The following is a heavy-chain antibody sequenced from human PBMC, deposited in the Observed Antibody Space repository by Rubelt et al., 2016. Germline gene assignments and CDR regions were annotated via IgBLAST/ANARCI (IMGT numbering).Heavy chain of an antibody. V-gene: IGHV4-39*01. D-gene: IGHD2-21*02. CDR3: ASTTIVVVTAGFWYFDL. Sequence: QLQLQESGPGLVKPSETLSLTCTVSGGSISSSSYYWGWIRQPPGKGLEWIGSIYYSGSTYYNPSLKSRVTISVDTSKNQFSLKLGSVTAAGTAVYYCASTTIVVVTAGFWYFDLWGRGTLVTVSS. CDR2: IYYSGST. J-gene: IGHJ2*01. CDR1: GGSISSSSYY.